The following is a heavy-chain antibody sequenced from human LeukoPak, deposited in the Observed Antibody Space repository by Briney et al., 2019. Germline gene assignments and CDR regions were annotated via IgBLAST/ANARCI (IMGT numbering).Heavy chain of an antibody. CDR1: GFTFSTYA. D-gene: IGHD3-10*01. CDR2: ISKDGVNE. J-gene: IGHJ4*02. V-gene: IGHV3-30-3*01. Sequence: GGSLRLSCAASGFTFSTYAMHWVRQAPGKGLEWVAVISKDGVNEYYADSVKGRFTTSRDNSKNTLYVQMNSLRAEDTAVYYCAKVPFFYGSGSAYFDHWGQGTLVTVSS. CDR3: AKVPFFYGSGSAYFDH.